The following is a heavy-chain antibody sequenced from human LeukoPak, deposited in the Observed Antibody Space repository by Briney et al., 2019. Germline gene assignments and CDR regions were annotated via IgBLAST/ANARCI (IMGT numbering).Heavy chain of an antibody. Sequence: PGGSLRLSCAASGFTFSIYAMSWVRQAPGKWLEWVSTISGSGGSTYYADSVKCRFTISIDNSKSTLYLQMNSLRAEDSAVYYCAKRDYWGQGTLVTVSS. CDR2: ISGSGGST. J-gene: IGHJ4*02. V-gene: IGHV3-23*01. CDR1: GFTFSIYA. CDR3: AKRDY.